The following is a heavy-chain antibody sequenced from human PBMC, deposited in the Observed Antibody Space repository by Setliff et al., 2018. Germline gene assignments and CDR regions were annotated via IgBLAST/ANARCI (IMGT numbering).Heavy chain of an antibody. D-gene: IGHD2-21*01. CDR1: GYALTDSV. V-gene: IGHV1-18*01. CDR2: ISGYSGNT. CDR3: ARDPEGGEFDI. J-gene: IGHJ3*02. Sequence: ASVKVSCKTSGYALTDSVVSWVRQAPGQGLEWVGWISGYSGNTYYAQRLQGRVTLTTDTSTSTAYLELRSLRPDDTAVYYCARDPEGGEFDIWGQGTLVTVSS.